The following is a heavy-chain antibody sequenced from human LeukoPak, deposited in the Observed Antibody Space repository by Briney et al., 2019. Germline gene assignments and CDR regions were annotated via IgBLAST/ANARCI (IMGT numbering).Heavy chain of an antibody. CDR1: GYSFTSYW. V-gene: IGHV5-51*01. CDR3: ARDYTSGWYDY. CDR2: INPPDSDT. D-gene: IGHD6-19*01. Sequence: GESLKISCKGSGYSFTSYWIGWVRQMPGKGLEWMGIINPPDSDTRYSPSFQGQVTMSADKSISTAYLQWSSLKASDTAMYYCARDYTSGWYDYWGQGTLVIVSP. J-gene: IGHJ4*02.